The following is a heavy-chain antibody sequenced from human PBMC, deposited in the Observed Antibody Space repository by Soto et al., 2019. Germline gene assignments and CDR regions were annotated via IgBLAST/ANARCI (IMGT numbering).Heavy chain of an antibody. Sequence: QVQLQESGPGLVKPSQTQSLTCTVSGGSISSGGYYWSWIRQHPGKGLEWIGYTYYTGTTYYKPSLKSRVTISLDTSKTQFSLRLSSVTAADTAVYYCARGHGSGSYLVYHFDYWGQGALVTVSS. D-gene: IGHD3-10*01. CDR2: TYYTGTT. J-gene: IGHJ4*02. CDR3: ARGHGSGSYLVYHFDY. CDR1: GGSISSGGYY. V-gene: IGHV4-31*03.